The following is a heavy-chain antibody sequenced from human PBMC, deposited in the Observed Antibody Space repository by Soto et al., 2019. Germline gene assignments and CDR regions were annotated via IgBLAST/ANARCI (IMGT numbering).Heavy chain of an antibody. J-gene: IGHJ4*02. CDR1: GYIFTSYG. D-gene: IGHD5-12*01. V-gene: IGHV1-18*01. CDR2: ISAHNGNT. Sequence: ASVKVSCKASGYIFTSYGISWVRQAPGQGLEWMGWISAHNGNTNYAQKVQDRVTMTTDTSTSTAYMELRSLRSEDTAVYYCARNSGYDLSLDYWGQGTLVTVSS. CDR3: ARNSGYDLSLDY.